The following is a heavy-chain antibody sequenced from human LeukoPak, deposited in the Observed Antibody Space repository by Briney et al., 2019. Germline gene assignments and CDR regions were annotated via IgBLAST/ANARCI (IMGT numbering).Heavy chain of an antibody. D-gene: IGHD6-13*01. Sequence: ASVKVSCKASGYTFTSYYMHWVRQAPGQGLEWMGIINPSGGSTSYAQKFQGRVTMTRDTSTSTVYMELSRLRSEDTAVYSCARDNKEQQLVQGAFDIWGQGTMVTVSS. CDR2: INPSGGST. CDR1: GYTFTSYY. V-gene: IGHV1-46*01. J-gene: IGHJ3*02. CDR3: ARDNKEQQLVQGAFDI.